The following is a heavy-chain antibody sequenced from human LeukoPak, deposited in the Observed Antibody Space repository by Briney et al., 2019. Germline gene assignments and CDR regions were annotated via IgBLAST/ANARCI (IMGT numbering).Heavy chain of an antibody. J-gene: IGHJ4*02. CDR3: ATYRQVLLPFES. Sequence: PGGSLRLSCAASGFTFSSYGMHWVRQAPGKGLEWVAFIRYDGSNKYYTDSVKGRFTISRDNSKNTLYLQVNSLRAEDTAIYYCATYRQVLLPFESWGQGTLVTVSS. V-gene: IGHV3-30*02. CDR1: GFTFSSYG. D-gene: IGHD2-8*02. CDR2: IRYDGSNK.